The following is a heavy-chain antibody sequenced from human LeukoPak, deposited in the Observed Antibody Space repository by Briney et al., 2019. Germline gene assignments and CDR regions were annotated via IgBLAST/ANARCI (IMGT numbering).Heavy chain of an antibody. CDR1: GFTFSSYG. J-gene: IGHJ4*02. V-gene: IGHV3-30*18. Sequence: GGSLRLSCAASGFTFSSYGMHWVRQAPGKGLEWVAVISYDGSNKYYADSVKGRFTISRDNSKNTLYLQMNSLRAEDTAVYYCAKTYYYDSSGLVWGQGTLVTVSS. CDR3: AKTYYYDSSGLV. CDR2: ISYDGSNK. D-gene: IGHD3-22*01.